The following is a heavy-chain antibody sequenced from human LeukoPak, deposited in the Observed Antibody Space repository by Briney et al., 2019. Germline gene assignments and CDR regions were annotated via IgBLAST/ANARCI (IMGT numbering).Heavy chain of an antibody. CDR1: GFTFSSYG. CDR3: AKDQVLTTVTSGYYYGMDV. D-gene: IGHD4-17*01. Sequence: PGRSLRLSCAASGFTFSSYGMHWVRQAPGKGLEWVAVISYDGSNKYYADSVKGRFTISRDNSKNTLYLQMNSLRAEDTAVYYCAKDQVLTTVTSGYYYGMDVWGQGTTVTVSS. V-gene: IGHV3-30*18. J-gene: IGHJ6*02. CDR2: ISYDGSNK.